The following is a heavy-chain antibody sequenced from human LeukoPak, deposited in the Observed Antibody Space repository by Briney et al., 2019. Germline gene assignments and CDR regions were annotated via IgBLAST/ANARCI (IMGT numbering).Heavy chain of an antibody. Sequence: PSETLSLTCTVSGGSISNYYWSWIRQPPGKGLEWIGYIYYSGSTSYNPSLKSRVTISVDTSKNQFSLKVRSVTAADTAVYFCARHGSGYDLFFDYWGQGTLVTVSS. CDR2: IYYSGST. V-gene: IGHV4-59*08. CDR1: GGSISNYY. J-gene: IGHJ4*02. CDR3: ARHGSGYDLFFDY. D-gene: IGHD5-12*01.